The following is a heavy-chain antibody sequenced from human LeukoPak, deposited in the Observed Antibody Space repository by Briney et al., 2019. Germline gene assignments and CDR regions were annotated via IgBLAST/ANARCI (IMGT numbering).Heavy chain of an antibody. V-gene: IGHV3-23*01. Sequence: GGSLRLSCAASGFTFSRYAMSWVHQAPGKGLEWGSAVSGSGGSTYYADSVKGLFTLSRDNSKNTLYLQMNSLRAEDTAVYYCAKRMIRGVNHDAFDLWGQGTMVTVSS. CDR1: GFTFSRYA. D-gene: IGHD3-10*01. CDR2: VSGSGGST. CDR3: AKRMIRGVNHDAFDL. J-gene: IGHJ3*01.